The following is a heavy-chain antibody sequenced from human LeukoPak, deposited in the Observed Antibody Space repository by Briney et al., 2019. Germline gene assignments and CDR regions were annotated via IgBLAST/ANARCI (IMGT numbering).Heavy chain of an antibody. CDR2: IYSGRTI. CDR1: GGSISSGGYS. D-gene: IGHD3-10*01. V-gene: IGHV4-39*01. J-gene: IGHJ5*01. Sequence: PSETLSLTCAVSGGSISSGGYSWSWIRQSPGKGLEWIGSIYSGRTIYYSPSLNSRVTISVVTSKDQFILQLNSVTAADTAVYYCVRHDGRGGSTMVAFDSWGQGSLVTVSS. CDR3: VRHDGRGGSTMVAFDS.